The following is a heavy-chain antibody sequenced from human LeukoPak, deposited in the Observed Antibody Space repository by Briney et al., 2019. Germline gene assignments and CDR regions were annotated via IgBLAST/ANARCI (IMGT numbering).Heavy chain of an antibody. Sequence: PGGSLRLSCAASGFTFSTYNMNWVRQTPGKGLEWVSFITSTSTYIYYADSVKGRFTISRDNAKNSLFLQMNSLTADDTAVYYCARVNSSGNLSWGQGTLVTVSS. D-gene: IGHD6-19*01. V-gene: IGHV3-21*01. CDR1: GFTFSTYN. CDR3: ARVNSSGNLS. J-gene: IGHJ5*02. CDR2: ITSTSTYI.